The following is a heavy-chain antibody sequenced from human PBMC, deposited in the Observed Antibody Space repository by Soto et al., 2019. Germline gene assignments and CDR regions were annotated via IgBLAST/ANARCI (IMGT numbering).Heavy chain of an antibody. Sequence: GESLKISCKGSGYSFTSYWIGWVRQMPGKGLEWMGIIYPGDSDTRYSPSFQGQVTISADKSISTAYLQWSSLKASDTAMYYCARQTSAGAGHNWLDTWGQGSLVTASS. CDR2: IYPGDSDT. CDR1: GYSFTSYW. CDR3: ARQTSAGAGHNWLDT. V-gene: IGHV5-51*01. D-gene: IGHD6-19*01. J-gene: IGHJ5*01.